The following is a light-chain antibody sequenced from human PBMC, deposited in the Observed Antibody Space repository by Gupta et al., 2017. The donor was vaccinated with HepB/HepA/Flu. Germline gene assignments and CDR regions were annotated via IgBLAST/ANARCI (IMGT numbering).Light chain of an antibody. CDR2: GAS. CDR3: QQCNMWPLT. J-gene: IGKJ4*01. V-gene: IGKV3-15*01. CDR1: QSVNTN. Sequence: EIVVTQSPATLSVSAGERVTLSCRASQSVNTNLAWYQQKPGQAPRLLIFGASTRATGVPPRFSGTGSGTXFSLTIXSLQTEDFAIYYCQQCNMWPLTFGXGTKVEIK.